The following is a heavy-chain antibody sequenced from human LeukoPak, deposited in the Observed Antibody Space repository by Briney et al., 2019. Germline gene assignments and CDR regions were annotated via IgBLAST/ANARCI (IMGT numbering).Heavy chain of an antibody. D-gene: IGHD1-20*01. V-gene: IGHV1-58*02. Sequence: GTSLKVSCQASGFTFTSSAMQWVRQARGQGLEWLGWIVGGSGNTNYAQKFQERVTITRDMSTSTAYMELSSLRSEDTAVYYCAARARITGTTYYYGMDVWGQGTTVTVSS. CDR1: GFTFTSSA. CDR3: AARARITGTTYYYGMDV. CDR2: IVGGSGNT. J-gene: IGHJ6*02.